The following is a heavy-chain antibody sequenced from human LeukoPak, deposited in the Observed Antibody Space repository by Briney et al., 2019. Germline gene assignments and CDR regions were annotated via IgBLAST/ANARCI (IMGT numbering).Heavy chain of an antibody. CDR3: ARSCSSTSCYLVGSPLYDY. CDR2: INPNSGGT. CDR1: GYTFTGYY. J-gene: IGHJ4*02. Sequence: ASVKVSCKASGYTFTGYYMHWVRQAPGQGLEWMGWINPNSGGTSYAQKFQGRVTMTRDTSISTAYMELSRLRSDDTAVYYCARSCSSTSCYLVGSPLYDYWGQGTLVTVSS. V-gene: IGHV1-2*02. D-gene: IGHD2-2*01.